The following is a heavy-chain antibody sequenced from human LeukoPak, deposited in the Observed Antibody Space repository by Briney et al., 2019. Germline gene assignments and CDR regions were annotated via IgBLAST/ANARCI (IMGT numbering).Heavy chain of an antibody. J-gene: IGHJ6*03. Sequence: YADSVKGRFTISRDNAKNSLYLQMNSLRAEDTAVYYCARENSMARGVTLGRYYYYYYMDVWGKGTTVTVSS. CDR3: ARENSMARGVTLGRYYYYYYMDV. V-gene: IGHV3-11*06. D-gene: IGHD3-10*01.